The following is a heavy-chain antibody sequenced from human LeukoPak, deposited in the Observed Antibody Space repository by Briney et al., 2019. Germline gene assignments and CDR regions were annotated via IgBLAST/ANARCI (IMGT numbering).Heavy chain of an antibody. CDR1: GYTFTGYY. J-gene: IGHJ4*02. D-gene: IGHD5-18*01. Sequence: ASVKVSCKASGYTFTGYYMHWVRQAPGQGLVWMGWINPNSGGTNYAQKFQGRVTMTRDTSISTAYMELSRLRSDDTAVYYCARVRRWRAMVTYFDYWGQGTLVTVSS. V-gene: IGHV1-2*02. CDR2: INPNSGGT. CDR3: ARVRRWRAMVTYFDY.